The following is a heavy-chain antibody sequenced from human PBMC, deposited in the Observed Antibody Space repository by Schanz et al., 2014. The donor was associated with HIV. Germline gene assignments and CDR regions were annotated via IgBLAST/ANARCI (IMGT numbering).Heavy chain of an antibody. CDR2: LWHDGTNK. V-gene: IGHV3-33*01. CDR3: ARTSRIVIPDRDPRLSYLYGMDV. D-gene: IGHD1-26*01. J-gene: IGHJ6*02. Sequence: QVQLVESGGGVVQPGRSLRLSCAASGFTFSSYGMHWVRQAPGKGLEWVAVLWHDGTNKYYVDSVKDRFTISRDNSKTPLYLQMNGLRADDTAVYYCARTSRIVIPDRDPRLSYLYGMDVWGQGTTVTVSS. CDR1: GFTFSSYG.